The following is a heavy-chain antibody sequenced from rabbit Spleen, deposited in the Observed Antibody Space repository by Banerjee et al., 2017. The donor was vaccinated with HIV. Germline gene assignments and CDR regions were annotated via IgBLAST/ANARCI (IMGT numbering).Heavy chain of an antibody. CDR3: ARDLAGVIGWNFYL. V-gene: IGHV1S45*01. D-gene: IGHD4-1*01. CDR2: IAGSSSGFT. Sequence: QEQLVESGGGLVQPEGSLTLTCTASGFSFSSSYYMCWVRQAPGKGLEWIACIAGSSSGFTYSATWAKGRFTCSKTSSTTVTLQMTSLTAADTATYFCARDLAGVIGWNFYLWGQGTLVTVS. CDR1: GFSFSSSYY. J-gene: IGHJ4*01.